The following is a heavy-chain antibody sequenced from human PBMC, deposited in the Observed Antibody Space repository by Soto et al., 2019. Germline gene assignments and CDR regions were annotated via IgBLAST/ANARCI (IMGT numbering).Heavy chain of an antibody. D-gene: IGHD1-20*01. Sequence: SETLSLTCTVSGGSISRRRYYWCWCRHPPVKGLEWIGSLSYTGSPSYNPSLKNRVTISVDTSKNQLSLKLDSVSAADTASYYCARIFWGITGTPGRRVGWFDPWGQGTLVTVSS. CDR2: LSYTGSP. J-gene: IGHJ5*02. CDR3: ARIFWGITGTPGRRVGWFDP. V-gene: IGHV4-39*01. CDR1: GGSISRRRYY.